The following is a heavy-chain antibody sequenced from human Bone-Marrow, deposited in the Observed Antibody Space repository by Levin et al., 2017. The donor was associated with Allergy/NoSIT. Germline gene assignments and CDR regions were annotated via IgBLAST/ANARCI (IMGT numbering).Heavy chain of an antibody. CDR3: ARARIIMTRGDSFSA. D-gene: IGHD3-16*01. CDR1: GFTFSNYW. V-gene: IGHV3-7*04. Sequence: GGSLRLSCEVSGFTFSNYWMTWVRQAPGKGLEWVANIKEDGSETYYADSVKGRFTVSRDNVKKSLHLQMHSLRVEDSGRYYCARARIIMTRGDSFSAWGQGTLVSVS. J-gene: IGHJ3*01. CDR2: IKEDGSET.